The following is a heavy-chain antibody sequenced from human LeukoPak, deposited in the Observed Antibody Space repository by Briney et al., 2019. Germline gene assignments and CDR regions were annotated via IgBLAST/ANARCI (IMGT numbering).Heavy chain of an antibody. D-gene: IGHD5-24*01. CDR3: ARIRDGYNDAYDI. J-gene: IGHJ3*02. CDR1: GYTFTNSY. V-gene: IGHV1-46*01. Sequence: ASVNVSCKASGYTFTNSYIHWVRQAPGQVLEWMGLINPDGGNTNYAQNFQGRVTLTRDTSTSTVYMELSSLRSEDTAIYYCARIRDGYNDAYDIWGQGTVVTVPS. CDR2: INPDGGNT.